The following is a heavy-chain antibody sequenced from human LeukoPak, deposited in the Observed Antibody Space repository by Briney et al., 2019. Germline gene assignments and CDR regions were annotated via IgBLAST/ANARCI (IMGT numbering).Heavy chain of an antibody. CDR3: AKDSDIVVVPAAPFDY. J-gene: IGHJ4*02. D-gene: IGHD2-2*01. CDR1: GFTFSSYA. CDR2: ISGSGGST. V-gene: IGHV3-23*01. Sequence: GGSLRLSCAASGFTFSSYAMSWVRQAPGKGLEWVSAISGSGGSTYYADSVKGRFTISRDNSKNTLYLQMNSLRAEDTAVYYCAKDSDIVVVPAAPFDYWGQGTLVTVSS.